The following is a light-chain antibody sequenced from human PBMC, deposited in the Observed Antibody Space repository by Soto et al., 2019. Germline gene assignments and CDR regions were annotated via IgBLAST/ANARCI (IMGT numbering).Light chain of an antibody. V-gene: IGKV1-39*01. CDR3: QQSYSTPGT. CDR2: AAS. CDR1: QSISSY. J-gene: IGKJ1*01. Sequence: DIQMTQSPSSLSASVGDRVTITCRASQSISSYLNWYQQKPGKAHKLLIYAASSLQSRVPSRFSGRGSGTDFTLTISSLQPEDFATYYCQQSYSTPGTFGQGTKVEIK.